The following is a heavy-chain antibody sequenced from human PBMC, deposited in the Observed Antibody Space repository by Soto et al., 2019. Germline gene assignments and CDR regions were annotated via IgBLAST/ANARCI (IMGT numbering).Heavy chain of an antibody. CDR3: ARVTSYDFWSGAPYNWFDP. V-gene: IGHV4-59*01. Sequence: SETLSLTCTVSGGSISSYYCSWIRQPPGKGLEWIGYIYYSGSTNYNPSLKSRVTISVDTSKNQFSLKLSSVTAADTAVYYCARVTSYDFWSGAPYNWFDPWGQGTLVTVSS. D-gene: IGHD3-3*01. CDR1: GGSISSYY. CDR2: IYYSGST. J-gene: IGHJ5*02.